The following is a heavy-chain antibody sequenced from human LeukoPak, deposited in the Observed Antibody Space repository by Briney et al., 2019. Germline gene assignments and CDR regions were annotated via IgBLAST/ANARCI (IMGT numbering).Heavy chain of an antibody. CDR3: AARTAAVH. Sequence: GGSLRLSCAASGFTFRSYAMTWVRQGPGKGLEWVSSISGYVGSTYYADSVKGRFTLSRDNSKNTVFLQMSSLRAEDTAVYYCAARTAAVHWGQGTLVTVSS. CDR1: GFTFRSYA. D-gene: IGHD6-13*01. V-gene: IGHV3-23*01. J-gene: IGHJ4*02. CDR2: ISGYVGST.